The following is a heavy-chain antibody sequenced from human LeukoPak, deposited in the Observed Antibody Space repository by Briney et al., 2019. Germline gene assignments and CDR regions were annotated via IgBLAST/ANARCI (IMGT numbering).Heavy chain of an antibody. CDR2: ISTSGGDA. V-gene: IGHV3-23*01. Sequence: QPGGSLRLSCTASGFTFSDSAMTWARQAPGKGLEWVSAISTSGGDAIYTDSVKDRFTISRDNPKNTLYLQMNSLRAEDTAIYYCAKGGSYAPLDIWGQGTLVTVSS. D-gene: IGHD1-26*01. CDR1: GFTFSDSA. CDR3: AKGGSYAPLDI. J-gene: IGHJ4*02.